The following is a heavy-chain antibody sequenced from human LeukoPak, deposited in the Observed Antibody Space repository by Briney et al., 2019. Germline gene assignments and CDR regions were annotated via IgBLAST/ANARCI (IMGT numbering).Heavy chain of an antibody. V-gene: IGHV3-30-3*01. D-gene: IGHD6-13*01. Sequence: GRSLRLSCAVSGFNFSAYAMHWVRQAPGKGLDWVAVISYDGSHKYYADSVRGRLTISRDNSKNTVYLQMNSLRTEDTAVYSCARRSAAVDYWGQGTLVTVSS. J-gene: IGHJ4*02. CDR3: ARRSAAVDY. CDR2: ISYDGSHK. CDR1: GFNFSAYA.